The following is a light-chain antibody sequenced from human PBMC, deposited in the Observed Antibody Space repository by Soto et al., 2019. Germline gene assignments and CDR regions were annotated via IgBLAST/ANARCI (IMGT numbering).Light chain of an antibody. V-gene: IGKV3-20*01. CDR1: QSVSSSY. Sequence: EIVLTQSPGTLSLSPGERATLSCRASQSVSSSYLAWYQQKPGQAPRHLIYGASSRGTGIPDRFSGSGSGTYFTLTISRLKPEDFAVYYCQQYGSSPYTFGQGTKLEIK. CDR3: QQYGSSPYT. J-gene: IGKJ2*01. CDR2: GAS.